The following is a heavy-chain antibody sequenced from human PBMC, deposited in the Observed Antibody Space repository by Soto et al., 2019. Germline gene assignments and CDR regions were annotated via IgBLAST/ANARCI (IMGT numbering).Heavy chain of an antibody. Sequence: GGSLRLSCAASGFTFSSYDMHWVRQATGKGLEWVSAIGTAGDTYYPGSVKGRFTISRENAKNSLYLQMNSLRAEDTAVYYCARAPTPYCSSTSCYYYDGMDVWGQGTTVTVSS. V-gene: IGHV3-13*01. J-gene: IGHJ6*02. D-gene: IGHD2-2*01. CDR1: GFTFSSYD. CDR2: IGTAGDT. CDR3: ARAPTPYCSSTSCYYYDGMDV.